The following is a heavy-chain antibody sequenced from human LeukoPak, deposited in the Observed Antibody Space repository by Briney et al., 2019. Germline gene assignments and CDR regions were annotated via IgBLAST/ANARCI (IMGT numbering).Heavy chain of an antibody. J-gene: IGHJ4*02. CDR3: VGGRLYDGSGYYYFDS. Sequence: PSQTLSLTCGVSGGSINTDRSSWNWIRQPPGKGLEWIGYIYHPGRTLYYPSLKSRVTISFDTSNNQFSLRLNSVTAADTAVYYCVGGRLYDGSGYYYFDSWGQGILVTVSS. D-gene: IGHD3-22*01. CDR1: GGSINTDRSS. CDR2: IYHPGRT. V-gene: IGHV4-30-2*01.